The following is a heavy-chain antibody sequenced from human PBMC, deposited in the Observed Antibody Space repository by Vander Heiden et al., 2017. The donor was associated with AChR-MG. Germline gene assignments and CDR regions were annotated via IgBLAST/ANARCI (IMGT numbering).Heavy chain of an antibody. D-gene: IGHD6-13*01. CDR1: VYTFTDYY. Sequence: QVQLVQSGAEVKKPGASVKVSCKASVYTFTDYYMHWVRQAPGQGLEWMAWINTNRGDTNYAEKFQGRVTVTRDTSIGTAYMEVSRLRSDDTAVYYCARGVGSSWFDPWGQGTLVTVSS. V-gene: IGHV1-2*02. CDR2: INTNRGDT. CDR3: ARGVGSSWFDP. J-gene: IGHJ5*02.